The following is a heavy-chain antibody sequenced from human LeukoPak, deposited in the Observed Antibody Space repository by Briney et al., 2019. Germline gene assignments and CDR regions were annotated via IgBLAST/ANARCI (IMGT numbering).Heavy chain of an antibody. CDR1: GFTFSSYS. V-gene: IGHV3-21*01. CDR3: ARGEAGDVPSPPDDFDY. J-gene: IGHJ4*02. D-gene: IGHD1-26*01. CDR2: ISSSSSYI. Sequence: GGSLRLSCAASGFTFSSYSMNWVRQAPGKGLEWVSSISSSSSYIYYADSVKGRFTISRDNAKNSLYLQMNSLRAEDTAVYYCARGEAGDVPSPPDDFDYWGQGTLVSVSS.